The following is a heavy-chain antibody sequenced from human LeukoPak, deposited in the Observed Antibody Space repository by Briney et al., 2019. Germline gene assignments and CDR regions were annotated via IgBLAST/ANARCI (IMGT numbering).Heavy chain of an antibody. J-gene: IGHJ4*02. CDR2: IRQDGSDK. Sequence: GGSLRLSCAASGFTFSDYYIDWVRQAPRKGLEWVANIRQDGSDKYYVDSVKGRFTISRDNAKNSLYLQMNSLRAEDTAVYYCARDEPPTNGYDSYDFWGQGTLVTVST. D-gene: IGHD5-12*01. CDR3: ARDEPPTNGYDSYDF. V-gene: IGHV3-7*01. CDR1: GFTFSDYY.